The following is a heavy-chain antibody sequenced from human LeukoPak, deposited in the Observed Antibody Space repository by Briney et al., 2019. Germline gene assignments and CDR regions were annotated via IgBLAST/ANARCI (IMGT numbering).Heavy chain of an antibody. Sequence: SETLSLTCAVYGGSFSGYYWSWTRQPPGKGLEWIGEINHSGSTNYNPSLKSRVTISVDTSKNQFSLKLSSVTAADTAVYYCARAIWFGESRFDYWGQGTLVTVSS. CDR1: GGSFSGYY. D-gene: IGHD3-10*01. CDR2: INHSGST. CDR3: ARAIWFGESRFDY. V-gene: IGHV4-34*01. J-gene: IGHJ4*02.